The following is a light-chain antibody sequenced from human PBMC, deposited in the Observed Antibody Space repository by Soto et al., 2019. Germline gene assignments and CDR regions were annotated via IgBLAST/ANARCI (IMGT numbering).Light chain of an antibody. J-gene: IGKJ4*01. CDR1: QSVSGNY. CDR2: GAS. V-gene: IGKV3-20*01. CDR3: QQYGNSPFT. Sequence: ETVLTQSPGTLSLSPGERATLSCRASQSVSGNYVAWFQQKPGQPPRLLIYGASSRATGIPDRLSGTGSGTDFTLTINRLEPEDFAVYYCQQYGNSPFTFGGGTKVDIK.